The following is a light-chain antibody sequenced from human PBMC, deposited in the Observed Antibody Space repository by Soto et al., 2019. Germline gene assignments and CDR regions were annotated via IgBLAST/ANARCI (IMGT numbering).Light chain of an antibody. V-gene: IGKV1-5*03. CDR1: ESISIW. J-gene: IGKJ1*01. Sequence: DLQITQSPSTLSASLRDTVTITCRASESISIWLAWYQQKPGKAPKLLINRASSLETEVPSRFSGSGSETEFTLTISGLQPDDFALYYCQQYNNSPWTFGPGTKVDI. CDR2: RAS. CDR3: QQYNNSPWT.